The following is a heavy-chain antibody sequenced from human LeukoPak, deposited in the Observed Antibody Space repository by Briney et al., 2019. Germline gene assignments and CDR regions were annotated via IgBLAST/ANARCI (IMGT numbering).Heavy chain of an antibody. CDR2: IRRKASGGTT. D-gene: IGHD2/OR15-2a*01. V-gene: IGHV3-49*04. J-gene: IGHJ4*02. CDR1: GFNFGDSD. CDR3: SRDLSCGY. Sequence: AGGSLRLSCATSGFNFGDSDTTWVRQAPGKGLEWVGFIRRKASGGTTYYAESVRGRFTISRDDSQSIAYLQMNSLRSEDTAMYYCSRDLSCGYWGQGTLVTVSS.